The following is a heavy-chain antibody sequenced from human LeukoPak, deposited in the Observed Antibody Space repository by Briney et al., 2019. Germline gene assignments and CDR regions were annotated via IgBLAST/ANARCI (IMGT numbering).Heavy chain of an antibody. CDR1: EFTVYNSY. Sequence: SGGSLRLSCAVSEFTVYNSYMSWVRQAPGKGLEWVSIIYSGGDTFYVDSVKGRFTISRDKSKNTVYLQMNSLRAEDTAVYYCATRDRNNGVDYWGQGTQVTVSS. CDR2: IYSGGDT. V-gene: IGHV3-53*01. J-gene: IGHJ4*02. CDR3: ATRDRNNGVDY. D-gene: IGHD2-8*01.